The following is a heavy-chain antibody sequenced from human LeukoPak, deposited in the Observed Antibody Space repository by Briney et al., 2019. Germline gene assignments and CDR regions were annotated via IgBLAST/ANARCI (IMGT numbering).Heavy chain of an antibody. CDR3: AMSGYSYGLVFDY. CDR1: GGSISSSSYY. V-gene: IGHV4-39*01. CDR2: IYYSGST. Sequence: SETLSLTCTVSGGSISSSSYYWGWIRQPPGKGLEWIGSIYYSGSTYYNPSLKSRVTISVDTSKSQFSLKLSSVTAADTAVYYCAMSGYSYGLVFDYWGQGTLVTVSS. J-gene: IGHJ4*02. D-gene: IGHD5-18*01.